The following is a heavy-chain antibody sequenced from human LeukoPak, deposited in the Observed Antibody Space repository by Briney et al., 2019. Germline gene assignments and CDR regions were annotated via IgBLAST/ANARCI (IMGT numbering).Heavy chain of an antibody. D-gene: IGHD3-9*01. CDR3: ARRTYDILTGYSRDYFDH. V-gene: IGHV4-59*01. J-gene: IGHJ4*02. CDR2: ISYSGST. CDR1: GGSISNYD. Sequence: SETLSLTCTVSGGSISNYDWSWIRRPPGKGLEWIGYISYSGSTNYNPSLKSRVTMSVDTSKNQFSLKLSSVAAADTAVYYCARRTYDILTGYSRDYFDHWGQGTLVTVSS.